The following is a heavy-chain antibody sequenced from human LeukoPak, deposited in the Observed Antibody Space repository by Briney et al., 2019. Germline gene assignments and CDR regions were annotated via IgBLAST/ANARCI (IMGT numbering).Heavy chain of an antibody. Sequence: KSGGSLRLSCAVSGFSFSSHSMSWVRQAPGKGLEWVSSIGSGGSDIYYEDSVKGRFTISRDNGKNSLYLQMNSLGPEDTAVYYCARDHGGATFQHRGQGTLVTVSS. CDR3: ARDHGGATFQH. CDR1: GFSFSSHS. J-gene: IGHJ1*01. V-gene: IGHV3-21*01. D-gene: IGHD1-26*01. CDR2: IGSGGSDI.